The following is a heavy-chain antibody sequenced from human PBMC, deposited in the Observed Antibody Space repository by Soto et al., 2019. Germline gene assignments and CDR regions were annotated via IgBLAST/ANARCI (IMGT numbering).Heavy chain of an antibody. D-gene: IGHD2-21*01. J-gene: IGHJ5*02. Sequence: SPSFQGHVTISADKSISTAYLQWSSLKASDTAMYYCARHMTGNWFDPWGQGTLVTVSS. CDR3: ARHMTGNWFDP. V-gene: IGHV5-10-1*01.